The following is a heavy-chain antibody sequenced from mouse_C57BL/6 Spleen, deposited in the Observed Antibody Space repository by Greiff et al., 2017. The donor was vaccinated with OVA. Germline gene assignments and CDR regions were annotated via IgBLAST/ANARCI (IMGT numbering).Heavy chain of an antibody. J-gene: IGHJ1*03. CDR3: ASQITTVVEYFDV. CDR1: GFTFSSYG. CDR2: ISSGGSYT. Sequence: VQLKESGGDLVKPGGSLKLSCAASGFTFSSYGMSWVRQTPDKRLEWVATISSGGSYTYYPDSVKGRFTISRDNAKNTLYLQMSSLKSEDTAMYYCASQITTVVEYFDVWGTGTTVTVSS. D-gene: IGHD1-1*01. V-gene: IGHV5-6*01.